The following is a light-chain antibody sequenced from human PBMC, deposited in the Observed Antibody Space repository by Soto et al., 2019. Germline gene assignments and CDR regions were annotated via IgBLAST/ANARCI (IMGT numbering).Light chain of an antibody. Sequence: DIVSTQSPATLSVSPGERATLSCRASQNVRNIYLSWYQLHHGQAPRLLIYGTSSRATDIPDRFSGSGSGTDFTLTISRLEPEDFAMYYCQQYDGSQWSFGQGTKVDI. CDR2: GTS. CDR1: QNVRNIY. V-gene: IGKV3-20*01. CDR3: QQYDGSQWS. J-gene: IGKJ1*01.